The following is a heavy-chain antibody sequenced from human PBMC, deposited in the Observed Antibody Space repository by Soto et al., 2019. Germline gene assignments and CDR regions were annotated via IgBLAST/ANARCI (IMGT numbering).Heavy chain of an antibody. CDR1: GGTFSSYT. D-gene: IGHD4-17*01. CDR2: IIPILGIA. J-gene: IGHJ5*02. CDR3: ARDATTVTNNWFDP. V-gene: IGHV1-69*08. Sequence: QVQLVQSGAEVKKPGSSVKVSCKASGGTFSSYTISWVRQAPGQGLEWMGRIIPILGIANYAQKFQGRVTIAADKSTSTAYMELSSLRSQDTAVYYCARDATTVTNNWFDPWGQGTLVTVSS.